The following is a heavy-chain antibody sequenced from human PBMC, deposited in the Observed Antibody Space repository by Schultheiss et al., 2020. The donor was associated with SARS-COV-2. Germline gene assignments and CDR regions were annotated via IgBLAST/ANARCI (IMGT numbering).Heavy chain of an antibody. CDR2: ISTSSSTI. J-gene: IGHJ6*02. D-gene: IGHD4-17*01. Sequence: GGSLRLSCAASGFIFNTYWMAWVRQAPGKGLEWVSYISTSSSTIYYADSVKGRFTISRDNAKNSLYLQMNSLRDEDTAVYYCARDTLYGDYVGKYYYYYGMDVWGQGTTVTVSS. V-gene: IGHV3-48*02. CDR3: ARDTLYGDYVGKYYYYYGMDV. CDR1: GFIFNTYW.